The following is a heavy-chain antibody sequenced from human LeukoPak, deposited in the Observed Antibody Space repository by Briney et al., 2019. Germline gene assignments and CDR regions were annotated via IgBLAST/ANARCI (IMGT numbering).Heavy chain of an antibody. D-gene: IGHD6-13*01. CDR2: TYYRSKWYD. CDR1: GDSVSSNSAA. Sequence: SQTLSLTCAISGDSVSSNSAAWNWIRQSPSGGLEWLGRTYYRSKWYDDYAVSVRSRITINPDTSKNQFSLQLNSVTPEDTAVYHCARGWEPYSSSLDYWGQGTLVTVSS. CDR3: ARGWEPYSSSLDY. V-gene: IGHV6-1*01. J-gene: IGHJ4*02.